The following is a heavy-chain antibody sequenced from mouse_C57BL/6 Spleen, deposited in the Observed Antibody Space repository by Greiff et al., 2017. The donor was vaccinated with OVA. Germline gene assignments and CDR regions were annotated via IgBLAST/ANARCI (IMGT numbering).Heavy chain of an antibody. CDR1: GYTFTDYE. V-gene: IGHV1-15*01. CDR2: IDPETGGT. Sequence: VKLVESGAELVRPGASVTLSCKASGYTFTDYEMHWVKQTPVHGLEWIGAIDPETGGTAYNQKFKGKAILTADKSSSTAYMELRSLTSEDSAVYYCTIYYGSSSFDYWGQGTTLTVSS. J-gene: IGHJ2*01. D-gene: IGHD1-1*01. CDR3: TIYYGSSSFDY.